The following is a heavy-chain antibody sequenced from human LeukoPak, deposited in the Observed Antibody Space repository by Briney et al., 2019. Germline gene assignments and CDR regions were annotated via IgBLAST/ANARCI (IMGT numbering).Heavy chain of an antibody. CDR2: IYRGGST. D-gene: IGHD5-18*01. CDR3: ARVVYSYGSDAFDI. J-gene: IGHJ3*02. CDR1: GFTVISNY. Sequence: GGSLRPSCAASGFTVISNYMSWVRQAPGKGLEWVSVIYRGGSTYYADSVKGRFTISRDNSKNTLYLQMNGLRAGDTAVYYCARVVYSYGSDAFDIWGQGTMVTVPS. V-gene: IGHV3-66*01.